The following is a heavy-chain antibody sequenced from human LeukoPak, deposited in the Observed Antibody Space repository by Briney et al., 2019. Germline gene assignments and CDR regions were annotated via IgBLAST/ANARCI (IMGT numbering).Heavy chain of an antibody. Sequence: GGSLRLSCAASGFTFSSYWMSWVRQAPGKGLEWVANIKQDGSEKYYVDSVKGRFTISRDNAKNSLYLQMNSLRAEDTAVYYCARAELERHYYYYYYMAVWGKGTTVTVSS. CDR1: GFTFSSYW. V-gene: IGHV3-7*01. CDR3: ARAELERHYYYYYYMAV. J-gene: IGHJ6*03. CDR2: IKQDGSEK. D-gene: IGHD1-1*01.